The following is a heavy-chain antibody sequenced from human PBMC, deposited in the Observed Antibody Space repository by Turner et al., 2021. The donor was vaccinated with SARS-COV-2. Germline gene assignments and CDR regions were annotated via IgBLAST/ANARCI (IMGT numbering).Heavy chain of an antibody. J-gene: IGHJ4*02. Sequence: VQSGAGENKVGGTVEVSGEASGYTYTSYFLHWVRQAPGQGLEWIGIINPSGCSKSYAPMFQGRVPMIRHTSTSTVYLELGCLRSAATAVYCCPREGLITLVRGVLESRGQGTLVTVSS. CDR3: PREGLITLVRGVLES. CDR1: GYTYTSYF. D-gene: IGHD3-10*01. CDR2: INPSGCSK. V-gene: IGHV1-46*01.